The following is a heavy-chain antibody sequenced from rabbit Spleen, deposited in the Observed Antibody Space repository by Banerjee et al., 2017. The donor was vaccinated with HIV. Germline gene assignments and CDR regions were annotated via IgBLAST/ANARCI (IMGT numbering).Heavy chain of an antibody. CDR2: IDPLFDNT. CDR1: GFDFSAYG. D-gene: IGHD1-1*01. J-gene: IGHJ5*01. CDR3: VRDRAFAGSSGDYNVGWLDL. Sequence: EQLLESGGGLVKPEGSLKLSCKASGFDFSAYGVSWVRQAPGKGLEWIGYIDPLFDNTYYASWVNGRFTISRHNAQNTLYLQLNSLTAADTATYFCVRDRAFAGSSGDYNVGWLDLWGQGTLVTVS. V-gene: IGHV1S47*01.